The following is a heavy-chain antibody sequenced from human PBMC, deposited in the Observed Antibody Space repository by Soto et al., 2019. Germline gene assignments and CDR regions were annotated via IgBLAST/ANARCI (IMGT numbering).Heavy chain of an antibody. CDR3: AHSGGYCTNGVCYPISGYYYYYMDV. V-gene: IGHV2-5*02. J-gene: IGHJ6*03. Sequence: SGPTLVKPTQTLTLTCTFSGFSLSTSGVGVGWIRQPPGKALEWLALIYWDDDKRYSPSLKSRLTITKDTSKNQVVLTMTNMDPVDTATYYCAHSGGYCTNGVCYPISGYYYYYMDVWGKGTTVTVSS. D-gene: IGHD2-8*01. CDR1: GFSLSTSGVG. CDR2: IYWDDDK.